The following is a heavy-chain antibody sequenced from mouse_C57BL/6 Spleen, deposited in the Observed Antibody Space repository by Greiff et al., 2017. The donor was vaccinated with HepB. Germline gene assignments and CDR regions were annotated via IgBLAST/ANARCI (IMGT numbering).Heavy chain of an antibody. CDR1: GYAFTNYL. V-gene: IGHV1-54*01. D-gene: IGHD1-1*02. CDR2: INPGYGGT. CDR3: ARWGGNYYYCFDY. J-gene: IGHJ2*01. Sequence: QVQLQQSGAELVRPGTSVKVSCKASGYAFTNYLMEWVKQRPGQGLEWIGVINPGYGGTNYNEKFKGKATLTVDKSSSTAYMQLSSLTSEDSAVYFCARWGGNYYYCFDYWGQGTTLTVSA.